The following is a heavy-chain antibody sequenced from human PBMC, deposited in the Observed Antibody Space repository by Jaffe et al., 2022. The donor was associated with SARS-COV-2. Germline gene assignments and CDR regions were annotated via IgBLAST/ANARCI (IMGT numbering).Heavy chain of an antibody. CDR1: GFTFNNYV. CDR3: ARRSSGYSGYHLDF. Sequence: EVQLLESGGGLVQPGGSLRLSCAASGFTFNNYVMNWVRQAPGKGMEWVSAISASGGSTDYADSVKGRFTLSRDNSKNTLYLQMNSLRAEDTAVYYCARRSSGYSGYHLDFWGQGTLVTVSS. CDR2: ISASGGST. V-gene: IGHV3-23*01. J-gene: IGHJ4*02. D-gene: IGHD3-22*01.